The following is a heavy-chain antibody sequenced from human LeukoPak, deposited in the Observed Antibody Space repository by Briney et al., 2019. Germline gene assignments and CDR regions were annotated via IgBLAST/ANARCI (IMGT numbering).Heavy chain of an antibody. CDR2: IYTSGST. Sequence: SEPLSLTCTASGGSFRSGSYYWSWIRQPAGKELEWIGRIYTSGSTNYNPSLSSRGTISVDTTKNQFSLMLSSVTAADTADYYCAPTYYYDSSGYSRDYWGQGTLVTVSS. D-gene: IGHD3-22*01. CDR1: GGSFRSGSYY. CDR3: APTYYYDSSGYSRDY. V-gene: IGHV4-61*02. J-gene: IGHJ4*02.